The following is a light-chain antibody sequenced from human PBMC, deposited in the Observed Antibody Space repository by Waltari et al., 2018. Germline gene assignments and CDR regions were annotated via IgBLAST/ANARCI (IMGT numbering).Light chain of an antibody. J-gene: IGKJ2*01. V-gene: IGKV1-5*03. CDR3: QHYDNYPVA. CDR1: QSISIW. Sequence: DIQMTQSPSTLSASVGERVSITCRASQSISIWLAWYQQRSGKAPKLLISKSSSLESGVPSRFSGSGSGTEFTLTITNLHPDDFATYYCQHYDNYPVAFGQGTKLEIK. CDR2: KSS.